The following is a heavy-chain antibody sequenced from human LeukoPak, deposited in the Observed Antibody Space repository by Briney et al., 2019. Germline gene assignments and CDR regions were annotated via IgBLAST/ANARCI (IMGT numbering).Heavy chain of an antibody. CDR2: IIPIFGTV. D-gene: IGHD5-12*01. CDR3: ARGNEGYDYCWRH. CDR1: GGTFSSYA. V-gene: IGHV1-69*01. J-gene: IGHJ4*02. Sequence: SVKVSCKASGGTFSSYAISWVRQAPGQGLEWMGGIIPIFGTVNYAQKFQGRVTITADESTSTAYMELSSLRSEVTAVYYCARGNEGYDYCWRHWGQGTLVTVSS.